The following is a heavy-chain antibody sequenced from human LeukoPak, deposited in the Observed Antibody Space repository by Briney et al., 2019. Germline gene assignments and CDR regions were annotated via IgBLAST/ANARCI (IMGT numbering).Heavy chain of an antibody. Sequence: ASVKVSCKASGGTFSSYAISWVRQAPGQGLEWMAGIIPIFGTANYAQKFQGRVTITADESTSTAYMELSSLRSEDTAVYYCASEAAAGLTRQHWGQGTLVTVSS. D-gene: IGHD6-13*01. CDR1: GGTFSSYA. CDR2: IIPIFGTA. CDR3: ASEAAAGLTRQH. V-gene: IGHV1-69*13. J-gene: IGHJ1*01.